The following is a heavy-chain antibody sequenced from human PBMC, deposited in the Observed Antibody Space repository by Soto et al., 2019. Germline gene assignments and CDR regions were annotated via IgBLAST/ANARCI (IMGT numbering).Heavy chain of an antibody. D-gene: IGHD3-3*01. CDR1: GYSVSSNSAA. CDR2: TYYRSKWYN. CDR3: SKGSVFGVVISTDAFDI. Sequence: SHTLSLTCAISGYSVSSNSAAWNVIRQSPSRGLEWLGRTYYRSKWYNDYAVSVKSRITINPDTSKNQFSLQLNSVTPEDTAVYYCSKGSVFGVVISTDAFDIWGQGTMVTVSS. J-gene: IGHJ3*02. V-gene: IGHV6-1*01.